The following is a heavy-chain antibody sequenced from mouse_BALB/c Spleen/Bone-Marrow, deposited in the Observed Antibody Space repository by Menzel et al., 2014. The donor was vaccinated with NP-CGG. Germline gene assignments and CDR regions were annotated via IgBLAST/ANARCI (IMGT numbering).Heavy chain of an antibody. CDR3: DRERGGNYRYAMDY. D-gene: IGHD2-1*01. CDR1: GFSLTSYG. CDR2: IWPGGST. J-gene: IGHJ4*01. Sequence: QVQLKDSGPGLAAPSQSLSITCTVSGFSLTSYGVHWVRQSPGKGLEWLGVIWPGGSTNYNSALMSRLTISKDDSKNQVCLKMNSLQTDDTAIDCCDRERGGNYRYAMDYWGQGTTVTVSS. V-gene: IGHV2-9*02.